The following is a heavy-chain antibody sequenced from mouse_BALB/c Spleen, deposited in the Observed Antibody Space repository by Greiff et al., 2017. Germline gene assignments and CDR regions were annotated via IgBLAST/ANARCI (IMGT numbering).Heavy chain of an antibody. CDR2: ISSGGST. J-gene: IGHJ3*01. CDR3: ARGRDDGYYPFDY. CDR1: GFTFSSYA. V-gene: IGHV5-6-5*01. Sequence: EVKLVESGGGLVKPGGSLKLSCAASGFTFSSYAMSWVRQTPEKRLEWVASISSGGSTYYSDSVKGRFTISRENARSILYLQMSSLRSEDTAMYYCARGRDDGYYPFDYWGQGTLVTVSA. D-gene: IGHD2-3*01.